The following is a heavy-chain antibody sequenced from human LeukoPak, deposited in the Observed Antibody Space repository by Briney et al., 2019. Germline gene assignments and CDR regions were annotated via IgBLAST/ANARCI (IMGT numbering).Heavy chain of an antibody. V-gene: IGHV3-21*01. CDR1: GFTFSSYS. Sequence: PGGSLRLSCAASGFTFSSYSMNWVRQAPGKGLEWVSSISSSSSYIYYADSVKGRFTISRDNAKDSLYLQMNSLRAEDTAVYYCARVLPEGYFDLWGRGTLVTVSS. CDR3: ARVLPEGYFDL. CDR2: ISSSSSYI. J-gene: IGHJ2*01.